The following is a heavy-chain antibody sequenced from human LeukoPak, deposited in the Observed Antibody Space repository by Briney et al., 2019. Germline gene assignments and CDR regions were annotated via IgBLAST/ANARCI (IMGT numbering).Heavy chain of an antibody. D-gene: IGHD2-15*01. V-gene: IGHV3-30-3*01. CDR1: GFTFRNNA. CDR2: ISYDGSNE. J-gene: IGHJ4*02. CDR3: ARGTTAQVVVVAATLPLNY. Sequence: PGRSLRLSCAASGFTFRNNAMQGVRQAPGKGLEWVAVISYDGSNEYYADSVKGRFTISRDNSKNTLYLQMNSLRTEDTAVYYCARGTTAQVVVVAATLPLNYWGREPWSPSPQ.